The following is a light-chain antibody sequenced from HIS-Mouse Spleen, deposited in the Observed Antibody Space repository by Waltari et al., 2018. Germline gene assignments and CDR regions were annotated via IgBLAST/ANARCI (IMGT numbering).Light chain of an antibody. CDR3: YSTDSSGNHRV. CDR2: EDS. Sequence: SYELTQPPSVSVSPGQTARITCSGDALPKKYAYWYQQKSGQAPVLVIYEDSKRPPGMPERFSGSSSGTMSTLTISGAQVEDEADYYCYSTDSSGNHRVFGGGTKLTFL. CDR1: ALPKKY. V-gene: IGLV3-10*01. J-gene: IGLJ2*01.